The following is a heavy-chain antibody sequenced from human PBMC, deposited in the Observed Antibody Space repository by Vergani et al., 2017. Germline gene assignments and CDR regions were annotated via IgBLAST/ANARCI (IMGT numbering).Heavy chain of an antibody. V-gene: IGHV4-59*01. D-gene: IGHD6-13*01. CDR3: AREKGYSSWPWYYYYYYMDV. J-gene: IGHJ6*03. CDR1: GGSISSYY. CDR2: IYYSGST. Sequence: QVQLQESGPGLVKPSETLSLPCTVSGGSISSYYWSWIRQPPGKGLEWIGYIYYSGSTNYNPSLKSRVTISVDTSKNQFSLKLSSVTAADTAVYYCAREKGYSSWPWYYYYYYMDVWGKGP.